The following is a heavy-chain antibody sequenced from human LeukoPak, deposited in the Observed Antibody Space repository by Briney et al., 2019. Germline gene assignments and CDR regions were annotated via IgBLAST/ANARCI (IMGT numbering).Heavy chain of an antibody. CDR2: MNAGNGNT. V-gene: IGHV1-3*01. J-gene: IGHJ3*02. CDR3: ASGYYGSGSYSFPTDI. D-gene: IGHD3-10*01. CDR1: GYTFTSYA. Sequence: GASVKVSCKASGYTFTSYAMHWVRQAPGQRLEWMGWMNAGNGNTKYSQKFQGRVTITRDTSASTAYMELSSLRSEDTAVYYCASGYYGSGSYSFPTDIWGQGTMVTVSS.